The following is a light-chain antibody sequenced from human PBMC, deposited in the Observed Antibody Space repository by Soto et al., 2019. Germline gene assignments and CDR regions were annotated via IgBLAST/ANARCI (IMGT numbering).Light chain of an antibody. Sequence: QSALTQPASVSGSPGQSITISCTGTRSDVGSYNLVSWYQQHPGKAPKLMIYEGSKRPSGVSNRFSGSKSGNTASLTISGIQAEDEADYYCCSYAGSSTFYVFGTGTKLTVL. V-gene: IGLV2-23*01. CDR3: CSYAGSSTFYV. CDR2: EGS. CDR1: RSDVGSYNL. J-gene: IGLJ1*01.